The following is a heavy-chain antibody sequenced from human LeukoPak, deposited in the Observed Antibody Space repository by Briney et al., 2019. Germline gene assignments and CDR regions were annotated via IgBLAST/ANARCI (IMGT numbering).Heavy chain of an antibody. Sequence: PGGSLRLSCAASGFTFSDYYMSWIRQAPGKGLEWVSYISSSGSTIYYADSVKGRFTISRDNAKNSLYLQMNSLRAEDTAVYYCARNNVDTAMTYYHYYYMDVWGKGTTVTVSS. D-gene: IGHD5-18*01. CDR3: ARNNVDTAMTYYHYYYMDV. CDR1: GFTFSDYY. J-gene: IGHJ6*03. CDR2: ISSSGSTI. V-gene: IGHV3-11*04.